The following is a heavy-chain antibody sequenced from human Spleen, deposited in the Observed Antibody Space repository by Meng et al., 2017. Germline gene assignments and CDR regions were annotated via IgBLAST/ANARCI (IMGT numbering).Heavy chain of an antibody. CDR3: ARVGGCSGGSCSHRLFDN. Sequence: VQLQECGPGRGKPAQTLFLTCTVSGASNSNAYYYWSWIRQPPGKGLEWIGDIYYSGSTYYNPSLRSRVVISVDTSKTQFSLKLNAVSAADTAVYFCARVGGCSGGSCSHRLFDNWGQGTLVTVSS. CDR2: IYYSGST. J-gene: IGHJ4*02. CDR1: GASNSNAYYY. D-gene: IGHD2-15*01. V-gene: IGHV4-30-4*08.